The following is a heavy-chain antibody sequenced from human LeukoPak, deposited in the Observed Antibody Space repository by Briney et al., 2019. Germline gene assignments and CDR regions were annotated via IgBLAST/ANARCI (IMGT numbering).Heavy chain of an antibody. CDR3: ARRYSYGYDAFDI. V-gene: IGHV3-11*01. CDR2: ISSSGSTI. D-gene: IGHD5-18*01. Sequence: PGGSLRLSGAASVFTFSDYYMSWIRQAPGKGLEWVSYISSSGSTIYYADSVKGRFTISRDNAKNSLYLRMNSLRAEDTAVYYCARRYSYGYDAFDIWGQGTMVTVSS. CDR1: VFTFSDYY. J-gene: IGHJ3*02.